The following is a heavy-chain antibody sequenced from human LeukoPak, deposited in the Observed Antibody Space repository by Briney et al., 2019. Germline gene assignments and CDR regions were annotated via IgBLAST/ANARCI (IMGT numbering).Heavy chain of an antibody. D-gene: IGHD4-17*01. CDR2: INPNSGGT. Sequence: GASVKVSCKASGYTFTGYYMHWVRQAPGQGLEWMGWINPNSGGTNYAQRFQGRVTMTRDTSISTAYMELNRLRSDDTAVYYCARSGYGDAFHAFDIWGQGTMVTVSS. V-gene: IGHV1-2*02. CDR1: GYTFTGYY. CDR3: ARSGYGDAFHAFDI. J-gene: IGHJ3*02.